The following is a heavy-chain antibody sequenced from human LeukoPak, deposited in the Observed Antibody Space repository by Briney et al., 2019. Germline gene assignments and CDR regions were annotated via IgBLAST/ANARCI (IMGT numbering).Heavy chain of an antibody. J-gene: IGHJ4*02. CDR1: GFTFNNYQ. V-gene: IGHV3-21*04. CDR3: ARGGGGSYYHLLDY. Sequence: GGSLRLSCAASGFTFNNYQMNWVRQAPGKGLEWVSSISSSSSYIYFADSVKGRFTISRDNAKNSLYLQMNSLRDEDTAVYYCARGGGGSYYHLLDYWGQGTLVTVSS. CDR2: ISSSSSYI. D-gene: IGHD1-26*01.